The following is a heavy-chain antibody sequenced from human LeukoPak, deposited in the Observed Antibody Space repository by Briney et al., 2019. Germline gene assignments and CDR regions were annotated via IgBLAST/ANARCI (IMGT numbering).Heavy chain of an antibody. V-gene: IGHV3-33*01. CDR2: IWYDGSNK. Sequence: GGSLRLSCAASGFTFSSYGMHWVRQAPGKGLEWVAVIWYDGSNKYYADSVKGRFTISRDNSKNTLYLQMNSLRAEDTAVYYCAREEGVTALDYWGQGTLVTVSS. D-gene: IGHD4-23*01. J-gene: IGHJ4*02. CDR3: AREEGVTALDY. CDR1: GFTFSSYG.